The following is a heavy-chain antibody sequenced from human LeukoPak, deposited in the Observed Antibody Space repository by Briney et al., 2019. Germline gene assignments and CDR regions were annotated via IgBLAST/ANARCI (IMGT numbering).Heavy chain of an antibody. CDR2: IYHSGST. CDR1: GYSISSGYY. J-gene: IGHJ6*03. V-gene: IGHV4-38-2*01. CDR3: ARVRGTRYYYYYYMDV. D-gene: IGHD2-15*01. Sequence: SETLSLTCAVSGYSISSGYYWGWIRQPPGKGLEWIGSIYHSGSTYYNPSLKSRVTISVDTSKNQFSLKLISVTAADTAVYYCARVRGTRYYYYYYMDVWGKGTTVTVSS.